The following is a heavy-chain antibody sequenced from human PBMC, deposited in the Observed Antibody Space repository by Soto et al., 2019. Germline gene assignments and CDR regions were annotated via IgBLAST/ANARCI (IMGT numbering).Heavy chain of an antibody. D-gene: IGHD6-25*01. V-gene: IGHV3-21*01. CDR2: ISSSSSYI. Sequence: PGGSLSLSCAASGFTFSSYWMNWVRQAPGKGLEWVSSISSSSSYIYYADSVKGRFTISRDNAKNSLYLQMNSLRAEDTAVYYCARDRNARRYYYYGMDVWGQGTTVTVSS. CDR3: ARDRNARRYYYYGMDV. J-gene: IGHJ6*02. CDR1: GFTFSSYW.